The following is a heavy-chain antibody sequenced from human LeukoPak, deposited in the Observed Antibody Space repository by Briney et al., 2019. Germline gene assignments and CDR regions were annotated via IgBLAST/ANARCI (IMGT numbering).Heavy chain of an antibody. CDR2: ISSSSSYI. CDR3: ARGGRNPDAFDI. CDR1: GFTFSSYS. Sequence: PGGSLRLSCAASGFTFSSYSMNWVRQAPGKGLEWVSSISSSSSYIYYADSVKGRFTISRDNAKNSLYLQMNSLRAEGTAVYYCARGGRNPDAFDIWGQGTMVTVSS. V-gene: IGHV3-21*01. J-gene: IGHJ3*02. D-gene: IGHD2-15*01.